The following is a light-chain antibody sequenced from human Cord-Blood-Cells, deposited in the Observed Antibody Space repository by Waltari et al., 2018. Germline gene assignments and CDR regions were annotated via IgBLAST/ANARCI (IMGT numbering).Light chain of an antibody. Sequence: QSALTQPPSASGSPGQSVTISCTGTSSAVGGYNYVSWYQQHPGKAPKLMIYEVSKRPSGFPDRFSGSKSGNTASLTVSGLQAEDEADYYCSSYAGSNNYVFGTGTKVTVL. J-gene: IGLJ1*01. CDR1: SSAVGGYNY. CDR3: SSYAGSNNYV. V-gene: IGLV2-8*01. CDR2: EVS.